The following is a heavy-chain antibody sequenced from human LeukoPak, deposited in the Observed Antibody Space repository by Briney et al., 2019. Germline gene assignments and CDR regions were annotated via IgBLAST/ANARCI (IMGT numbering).Heavy chain of an antibody. D-gene: IGHD6-6*01. CDR1: GYTFTGYY. CDR2: INPNSGGT. Sequence: ASVKVSCKASGYTFTGYYIHWVRQAPGQGLEWMGWINPNSGGTNYAQKFQGRVTLTRDTSISTAYMELSSLRSDDTAVYYCAGEGSSSFYFDYWGQGTLVTVSS. V-gene: IGHV1-2*02. J-gene: IGHJ4*02. CDR3: AGEGSSSFYFDY.